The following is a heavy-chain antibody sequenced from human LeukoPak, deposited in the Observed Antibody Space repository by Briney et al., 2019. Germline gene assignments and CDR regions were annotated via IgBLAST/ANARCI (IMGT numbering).Heavy chain of an antibody. J-gene: IGHJ4*02. CDR2: IYYSGST. CDR1: GGSISSSSYY. Sequence: PSETLSLTCTVSGGSISSSSYYWGWIRQPPGKGLEWIGSIYYSGSTYYNPSLKSRVTISVDTSKNQFSLKLSSVTAADTAVYYCARGAGIVVVPAAIGIFDYWGQGTLVTVSS. D-gene: IGHD2-2*02. V-gene: IGHV4-39*01. CDR3: ARGAGIVVVPAAIGIFDY.